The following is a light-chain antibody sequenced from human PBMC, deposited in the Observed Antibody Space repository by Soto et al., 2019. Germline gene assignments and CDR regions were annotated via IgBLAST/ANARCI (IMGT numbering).Light chain of an antibody. CDR2: EAT. CDR3: LSYKTDNTFV. V-gene: IGLV2-14*01. Sequence: QSALTQPASVYGSPGQSITVSCTGTSSDIGASNFVSWYQHLPGRAPKVIIYEATNRPSGVSDRFSGSKAGNTASLTISGLQADDEAEYFCLSYKTDNTFVFGTGTKLTVL. J-gene: IGLJ1*01. CDR1: SSDIGASNF.